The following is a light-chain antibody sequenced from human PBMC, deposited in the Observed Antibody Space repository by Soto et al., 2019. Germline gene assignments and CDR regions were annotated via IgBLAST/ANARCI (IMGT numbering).Light chain of an antibody. V-gene: IGKV3-20*01. CDR1: QSVSSSY. Sequence: EIVLTQFPGTRSLSPGERATLSCRASQSVSSSYLAWYQQKPGQAPRLLIYGASSRATGIPDRFSGSGSGTDFTLTISRLEPEDFAVYYCQQYGSSLFTFGPGTKVDIK. CDR3: QQYGSSLFT. J-gene: IGKJ3*01. CDR2: GAS.